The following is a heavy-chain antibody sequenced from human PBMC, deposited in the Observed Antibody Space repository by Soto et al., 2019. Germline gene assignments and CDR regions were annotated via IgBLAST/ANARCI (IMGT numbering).Heavy chain of an antibody. CDR1: GFTFSSYA. V-gene: IGHV3-30-3*01. D-gene: IGHD3-3*01. CDR2: TSYDGSNK. Sequence: QVQLVESGGGVVQPGRSLRLSCAASGFTFSSYAMHWVRQAPGKGLEWVAVTSYDGSNKYYADSVKGRFNSSRDNSKNTRDLQMNSLRAEDTAVYYCARGYEWSPDYWGQGTLVTVSS. CDR3: ARGYEWSPDY. J-gene: IGHJ4*02.